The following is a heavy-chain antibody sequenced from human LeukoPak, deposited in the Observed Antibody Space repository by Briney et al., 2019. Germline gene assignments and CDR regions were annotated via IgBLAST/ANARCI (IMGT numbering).Heavy chain of an antibody. V-gene: IGHV4-34*01. CDR2: INHSGST. CDR3: ARRADSTLATFDY. D-gene: IGHD2-21*01. CDR1: GGSFSGYY. J-gene: IGHJ4*02. Sequence: SETLSLTCAVYGGSFSGYYWSWIRQPPGKGLEWIGEINHSGSTNYNPSLRSRVTISVDGSKNQFSLKLTSVTAADTAVYFCARRADSTLATFDYWGQGTLVTVSS.